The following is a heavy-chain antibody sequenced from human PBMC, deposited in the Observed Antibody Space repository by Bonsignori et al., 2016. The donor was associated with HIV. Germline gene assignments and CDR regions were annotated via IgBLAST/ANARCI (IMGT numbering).Heavy chain of an antibody. CDR2: INHSGST. CDR3: ARAASGIVVVITTFDY. Sequence: WIRQPPGKGLEWIGEINHSGSTNYNPSLKSRVTISVDTSKNQFSLKLSSVTAADTAVYYCARAASGIVVVITTFDYWGPGNPGHRLL. V-gene: IGHV4-34*01. J-gene: IGHJ4*02. D-gene: IGHD3-22*01.